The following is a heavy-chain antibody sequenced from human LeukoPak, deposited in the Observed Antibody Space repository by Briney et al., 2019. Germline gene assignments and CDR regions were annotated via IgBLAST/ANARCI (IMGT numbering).Heavy chain of an antibody. CDR3: ARESGSLTKVTYYGLDI. V-gene: IGHV3-66*01. CDR1: GFSVDYNY. J-gene: IGHJ6*02. CDR2: IDDTGT. Sequence: GGSLRLSCAAPGFSVDYNYMTWVRQAPGRGLEWVASIDDTGTHYAASVKGRFDISRDISKNTVSLHLNNVRADDTGLYFCARESGSLTKVTYYGLDIWGPGTTVAVTS. D-gene: IGHD3-3*01.